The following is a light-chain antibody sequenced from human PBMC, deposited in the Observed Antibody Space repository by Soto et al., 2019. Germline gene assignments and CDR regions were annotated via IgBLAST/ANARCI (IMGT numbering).Light chain of an antibody. Sequence: DIQMTQSPSSLSVSIGDRVIITCRASQSISTYLNWYQYKPGKAPKLVISRSSTLQSGVPSRFSGRGSGTDFTLTISSLQPEDFATYFCQQTFSPYVSFGGGTKVEI. V-gene: IGKV1-39*01. CDR2: RSS. CDR1: QSISTY. J-gene: IGKJ4*01. CDR3: QQTFSPYVS.